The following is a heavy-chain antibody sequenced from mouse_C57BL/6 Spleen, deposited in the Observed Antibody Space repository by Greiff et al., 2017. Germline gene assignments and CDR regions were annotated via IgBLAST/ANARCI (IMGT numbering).Heavy chain of an antibody. D-gene: IGHD4-1*01. CDR3: ARTGSYYAMDY. Sequence: SGAELVRPGSSVKLSCKASGYTFTSYWMDWVKQRPGQGLEWIGNIYPSDSETHYNQKFKDKATLTVDKSSSTAYMQLSSLTSEDSAVXYCARTGSYYAMDYWGQGTSVTVSS. V-gene: IGHV1-61*01. CDR1: GYTFTSYW. J-gene: IGHJ4*01. CDR2: IYPSDSET.